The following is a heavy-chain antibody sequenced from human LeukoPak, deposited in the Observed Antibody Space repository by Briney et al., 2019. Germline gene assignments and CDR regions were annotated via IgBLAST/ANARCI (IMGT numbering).Heavy chain of an antibody. D-gene: IGHD3-22*01. J-gene: IGHJ4*02. Sequence: SETLSLTCTVSGGSISSGAYCWSWIRQHPGKGLEWIGYIYNSGSTYYNPSLKSRVTISVDTSKNQFSLKLSSVTAADTAVYYCARTKRGSYYDSSGYDYWGQGTLVTVSS. CDR3: ARTKRGSYYDSSGYDY. CDR1: GGSISSGAYC. V-gene: IGHV4-31*03. CDR2: IYNSGST.